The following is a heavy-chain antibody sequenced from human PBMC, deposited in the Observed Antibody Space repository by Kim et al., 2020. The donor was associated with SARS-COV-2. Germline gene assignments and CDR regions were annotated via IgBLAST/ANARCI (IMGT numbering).Heavy chain of an antibody. J-gene: IGHJ4*02. V-gene: IGHV4-4*09. CDR2: T. Sequence: TNYNPSLTSRVPILVDTSKSQFSLKLSSVAAADTAVYFCARNSGYYVHDYWGQGTLVTVSS. D-gene: IGHD5-12*01. CDR3: ARNSGYYVHDY.